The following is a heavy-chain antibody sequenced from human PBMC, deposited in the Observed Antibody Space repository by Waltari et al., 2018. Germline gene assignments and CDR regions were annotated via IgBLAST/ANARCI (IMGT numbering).Heavy chain of an antibody. CDR3: ARGYYYDRSGLVPTFDP. Sequence: QVQLVQSGAEVKKPGASVKVSCKASGYTFTRYDTNWVRQAPGQGLEWMGWVNPSSGNTGYAQKFQGRVTMTRNTSISTAYMELSSLRSEDTAVYYGARGYYYDRSGLVPTFDPWGQGTLVTVSS. V-gene: IGHV1-8*01. CDR2: VNPSSGNT. J-gene: IGHJ5*02. D-gene: IGHD3-22*01. CDR1: GYTFTRYD.